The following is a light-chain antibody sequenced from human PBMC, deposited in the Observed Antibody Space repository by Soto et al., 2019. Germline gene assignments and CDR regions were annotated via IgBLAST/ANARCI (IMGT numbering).Light chain of an antibody. J-gene: IGKJ5*01. CDR2: GAS. CDR3: QQYNNWPIT. V-gene: IGKV3-15*01. CDR1: QSVSSD. Sequence: EIVMTQSPATLSVSPGERATLSCRASQSVSSDLAWYQQKPGQAPRLLIYGASTTATGIPARFSGSGSGTEFTLTISSLQSEDSAVYHCQQYNNWPITFGQGIRLEI.